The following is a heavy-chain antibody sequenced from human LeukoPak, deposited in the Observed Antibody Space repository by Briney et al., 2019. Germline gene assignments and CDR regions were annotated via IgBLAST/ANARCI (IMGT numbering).Heavy chain of an antibody. CDR2: IYYSGST. D-gene: IGHD3-10*01. J-gene: IGHJ4*02. CDR1: GGSISSYY. CDR3: ARALRWFGELTFDY. V-gene: IGHV4-59*12. Sequence: SETLSLTCTVTGGSISSYYWSWIRQPPGKGLEWIGYIYYSGSTYYNPSLKSRVTISVDTSKNQFSLKLSSVTAADTAVYYCARALRWFGELTFDYWGQGTLVTVSS.